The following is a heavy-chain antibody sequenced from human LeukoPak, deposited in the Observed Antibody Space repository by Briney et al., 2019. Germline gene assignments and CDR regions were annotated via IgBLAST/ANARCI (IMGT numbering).Heavy chain of an antibody. J-gene: IGHJ4*02. CDR1: GGTFSSYA. CDR3: ASEKYYYDSSGYYDY. D-gene: IGHD3-22*01. CDR2: IIPIFGTA. V-gene: IGHV1-69*05. Sequence: SVKVSCKASGGTFSSYAISWVRQAPGQGLEWMGGIIPIFGTANYAQKFQGRVTITTDESTSTAYMELSSLRSEDTAVYYCASEKYYYDSSGYYDYWGQGTLVNVSS.